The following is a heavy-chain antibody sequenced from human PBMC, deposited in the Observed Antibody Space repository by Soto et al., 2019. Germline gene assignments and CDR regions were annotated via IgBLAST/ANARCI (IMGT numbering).Heavy chain of an antibody. CDR1: GFTFSSYW. D-gene: IGHD4-17*01. J-gene: IGHJ4*02. CDR2: IKQDGSEK. Sequence: GGSLRLSCAASGFTFSSYWMSWVRQAPGKGLEWVANIKQDGSEKYYVDSVKGRFTISRDNAKNSLYLQMNGLRAEDTAVYYCAREKVRGDYYFDYWGQGTLVTVSS. V-gene: IGHV3-7*01. CDR3: AREKVRGDYYFDY.